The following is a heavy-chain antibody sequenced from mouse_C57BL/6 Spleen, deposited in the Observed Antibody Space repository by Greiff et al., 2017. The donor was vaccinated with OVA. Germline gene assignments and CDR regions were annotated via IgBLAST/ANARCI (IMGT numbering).Heavy chain of an antibody. Sequence: QVQLQQPGAELVRPGSSVKLSCKASGYTFTSYWMHWVKQRPIQGLEWIGNIDPSDSETHYNQKFKDKATLTVDKSSSTAYMQLSSLTSEDSAVYYCAREGGIYYFDYWGQGTTLTVSS. J-gene: IGHJ2*01. CDR2: IDPSDSET. CDR3: AREGGIYYFDY. CDR1: GYTFTSYW. V-gene: IGHV1-52*01.